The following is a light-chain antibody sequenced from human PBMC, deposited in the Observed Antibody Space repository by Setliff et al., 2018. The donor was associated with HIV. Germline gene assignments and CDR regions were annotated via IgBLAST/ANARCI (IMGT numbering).Light chain of an antibody. CDR2: GNT. V-gene: IGLV1-40*01. J-gene: IGLJ1*01. CDR1: NSNIGAGYD. Sequence: QSVLTQPPSVSGAPGQRVTISCTGNNSNIGAGYDVHWYQRLPGTAPKLLIYGNTNRPSGVPDRFSGSKSGTSASLAITGLQAEDEADYYCQSYDSSLSGYVFGTGTKVTVL. CDR3: QSYDSSLSGYV.